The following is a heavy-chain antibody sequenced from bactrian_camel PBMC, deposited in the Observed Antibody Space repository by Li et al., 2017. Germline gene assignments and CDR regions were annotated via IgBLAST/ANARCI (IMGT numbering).Heavy chain of an antibody. Sequence: QLVESGGGLVQAGGSLRLSCEASGLTFDMFDMSWVRQVPGKGLEWVSVISSRGGAAHYANSLKGRFTTSRDNAKNTLYLQLDSLSTEDTATYYCAKGRPRLGLVAADLDRGQGTQVTVS. D-gene: IGHD7*01. CDR1: GLTFDMFD. V-gene: IGHV3S40*01. CDR2: ISSRGGAA. CDR3: AKGRPRLGLVAADLD. J-gene: IGHJ4*01.